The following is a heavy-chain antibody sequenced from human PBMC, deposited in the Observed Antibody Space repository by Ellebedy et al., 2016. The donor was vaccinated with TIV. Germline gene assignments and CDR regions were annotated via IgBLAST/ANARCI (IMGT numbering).Heavy chain of an antibody. CDR2: IHTDGRSV. CDR1: GFTFSGYC. V-gene: IGHV3-74*01. D-gene: IGHD1-1*01. Sequence: GESLKISCAASGFTFSGYCMHWVRQVPGKGLVWVSRIHTDGRSVDYADSVKGRFTISRDNAKNTLYLQMNSLRAEDSAVYYCVRDHNWEFDYWGQGTLVTVSS. J-gene: IGHJ4*02. CDR3: VRDHNWEFDY.